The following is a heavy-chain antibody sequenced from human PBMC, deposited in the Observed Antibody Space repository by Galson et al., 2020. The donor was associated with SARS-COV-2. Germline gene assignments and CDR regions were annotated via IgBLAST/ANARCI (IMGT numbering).Heavy chain of an antibody. J-gene: IGHJ4*02. V-gene: IGHV1-2*02. D-gene: IGHD5-12*01. CDR1: GYTFTAHY. Sequence: ASVKVSCKTSGYTFTAHYIHWLRRAPGQGLEWVGWINPDTGGSNYMQHFEGRVTMTRDASSSTFTMELSSLTSGDTGVYYCARDGPRGYSGYDYFDFWGQGTLLTVSS. CDR2: INPDTGGS. CDR3: ARDGPRGYSGYDYFDF.